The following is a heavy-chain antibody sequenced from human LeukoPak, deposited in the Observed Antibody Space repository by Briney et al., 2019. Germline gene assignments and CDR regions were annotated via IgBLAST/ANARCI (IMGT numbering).Heavy chain of an antibody. CDR2: INHSGST. CDR3: ASTRQLVLGFPN. J-gene: IGHJ4*02. Sequence: SETLSLTCAVYGGSFSGYYWSWIRQPPGKGLEWIGEINHSGSTNYNPSLKSRVTISVDTSKNQFSLKLSSVTAADTAVYYCASTRQLVLGFPNWGQGTLVTVSS. D-gene: IGHD6-13*01. CDR1: GGSFSGYY. V-gene: IGHV4-34*01.